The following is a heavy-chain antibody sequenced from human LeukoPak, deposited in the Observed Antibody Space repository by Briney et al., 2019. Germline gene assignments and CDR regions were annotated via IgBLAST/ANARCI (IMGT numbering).Heavy chain of an antibody. V-gene: IGHV3-30-3*01. J-gene: IGHJ5*02. CDR2: ISPDGTSK. CDR1: KFIFIDSP. CDR3: ARDPLSPEP. Sequence: PGGSLSLSCVASKFIFIDSPMHWVRQPPGKGLQWVAVISPDGTSKYYADSVKGRFTISRDNSKDTLFLQMESLRIEDTAVYYCARDPLSPEPWGQGTLVTVSS.